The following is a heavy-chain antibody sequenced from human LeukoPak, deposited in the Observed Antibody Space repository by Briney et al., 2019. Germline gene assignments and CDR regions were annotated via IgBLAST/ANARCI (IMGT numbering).Heavy chain of an antibody. CDR2: ISDHNGTP. CDR3: ARDSVLGAPYTDH. Sequence: ASVKVSCKGSGYIFPNYGTSWARQAPGQGLEWMGWISDHNGTPNYAQKFEGRVTMTTDTSTSTAYMELTSLTSDDTAVYYCARDSVLGAPYTDHWGQGTLVTVSS. J-gene: IGHJ5*02. D-gene: IGHD3-3*02. V-gene: IGHV1-18*01. CDR1: GYIFPNYG.